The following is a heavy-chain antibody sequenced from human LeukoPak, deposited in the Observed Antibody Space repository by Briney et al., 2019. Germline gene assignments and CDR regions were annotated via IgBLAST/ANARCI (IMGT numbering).Heavy chain of an antibody. CDR1: GSFVSTGYY. CDR2: YYRSGAT. V-gene: IGHV4-38-2*01. CDR3: ARYRNPTATTADYFDF. Sequence: SETLSLTCAVSGSFVSTGYYWGWIRQPPGRGLEWIGTYYRSGATYYNPSLKSRVTISVDSSKNQFSLKLNSVTAADTAKYFCARYRNPTATTADYFDFWGRGTLVTVSS. J-gene: IGHJ4*02. D-gene: IGHD4-11*01.